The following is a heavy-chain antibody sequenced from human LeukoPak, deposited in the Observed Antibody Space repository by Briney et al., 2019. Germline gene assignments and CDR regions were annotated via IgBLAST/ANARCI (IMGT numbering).Heavy chain of an antibody. D-gene: IGHD1-14*01. Sequence: GGSLRLSCAASGFTFSSYGMHWVRQAPGKGLEWVAVISYGGSNKYYADSVKGRFTISRDNSKNTLYLQMNSLRAEDTAVYYCAKDRGTTGLAPPSMDVWGKGTTVTISS. CDR1: GFTFSSYG. CDR3: AKDRGTTGLAPPSMDV. CDR2: ISYGGSNK. J-gene: IGHJ6*03. V-gene: IGHV3-30*18.